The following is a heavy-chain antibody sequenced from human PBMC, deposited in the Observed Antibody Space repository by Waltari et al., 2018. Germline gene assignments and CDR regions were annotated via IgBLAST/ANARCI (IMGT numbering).Heavy chain of an antibody. CDR3: ARGYYDSSGYYYDLSWFDP. CDR1: GGSISSGGYY. D-gene: IGHD3-22*01. V-gene: IGHV4-31*03. CDR2: IYHSGST. J-gene: IGHJ5*02. Sequence: QVQLQESGPGLVKPSQTLSLTCTVSGGSISSGGYYWSWIRQHPGQGLAWIGYIYHSGSTDYNPSLKSRVTISVDRSKNQFSLKLSSVTAADTAVYYCARGYYDSSGYYYDLSWFDPWGQGTLVTVSS.